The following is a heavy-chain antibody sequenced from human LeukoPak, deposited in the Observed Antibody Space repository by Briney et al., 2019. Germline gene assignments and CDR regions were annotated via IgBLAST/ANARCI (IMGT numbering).Heavy chain of an antibody. V-gene: IGHV1-69*13. Sequence: GASVKVSCKASGGTFSSYAISWVRQAPGQGLEWMGGIIPIFGTANYAQKFQGRVTITADESTSTAYMELSSLRSDDTAVYYCARDGTGTTSDYYYYMDVWGKGTTVAISS. CDR3: ARDGTGTTSDYYYYMDV. J-gene: IGHJ6*03. D-gene: IGHD1-1*01. CDR1: GGTFSSYA. CDR2: IIPIFGTA.